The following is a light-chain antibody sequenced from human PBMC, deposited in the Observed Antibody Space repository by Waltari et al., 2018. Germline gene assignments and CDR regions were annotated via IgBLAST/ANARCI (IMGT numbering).Light chain of an antibody. CDR3: QHGYGTPYS. CDR1: ENANNY. Sequence: DIQMTQSPSSLSASVGDRVTITCRASENANNYLNWYQQKPGQAPKLLIYRASTLQSGVPSRFSGSGSGTDYTFTISSLQSEDVATYYCQHGYGTPYSFGQGTKVEIK. J-gene: IGKJ2*03. CDR2: RAS. V-gene: IGKV1-39*01.